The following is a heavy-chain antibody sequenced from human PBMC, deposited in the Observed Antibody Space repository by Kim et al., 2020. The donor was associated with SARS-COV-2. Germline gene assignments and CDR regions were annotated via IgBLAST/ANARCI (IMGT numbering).Heavy chain of an antibody. Sequence: GGSLRLSCAASGFTFSTYWMTWVRQVPGKGFEWVANIGQDGTRKNYVDSVKGRFNISRDNAKNALYLQMNNLGAEDTAVFYCARTSLYVSGAYEDYWGQG. V-gene: IGHV3-7*01. J-gene: IGHJ4*02. CDR1: GFTFSTYW. CDR3: ARTSLYVSGAYEDY. D-gene: IGHD3-22*01. CDR2: IGQDGTRK.